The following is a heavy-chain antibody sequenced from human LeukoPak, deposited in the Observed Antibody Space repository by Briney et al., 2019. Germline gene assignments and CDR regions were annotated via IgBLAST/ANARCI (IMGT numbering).Heavy chain of an antibody. CDR2: IYHSGST. D-gene: IGHD5-18*01. V-gene: IGHV4-38-2*01. J-gene: IGHJ4*02. CDR1: GYSISSGYY. Sequence: SETQSLTCAVSGYSISSGYYWGWIRQPPGKGLEWIGSIYHSGSTYYNPSLKSRVTISVDTSKNQFSLKLSSVTAADTAVYYCARQIGGYSYGRPAGFDYWGQGTLVTVSS. CDR3: ARQIGGYSYGRPAGFDY.